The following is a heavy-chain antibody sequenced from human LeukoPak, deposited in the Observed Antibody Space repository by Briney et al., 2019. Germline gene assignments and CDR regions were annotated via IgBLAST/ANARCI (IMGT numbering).Heavy chain of an antibody. CDR2: ISGSGGST. J-gene: IGHJ4*02. Sequence: SCKASGGTFSSYAMSWVRQAPGKGLEWVSAISGSGGSTYYADSVKGRFTISRDNSKNTLYLQMNSLRAEDTAVYYCAKGNYGHPLGVDYWGQGTLVTVSS. CDR3: AKGNYGHPLGVDY. D-gene: IGHD4-17*01. CDR1: GGTFSSYA. V-gene: IGHV3-23*01.